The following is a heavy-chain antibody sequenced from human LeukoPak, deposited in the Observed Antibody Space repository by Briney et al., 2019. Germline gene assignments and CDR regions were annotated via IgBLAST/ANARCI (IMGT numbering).Heavy chain of an antibody. CDR1: GYNFTNYW. CDR3: ARRGEAMDPFDY. V-gene: IGHV5-51*01. CDR2: IYPGDSDT. J-gene: IGHJ4*02. D-gene: IGHD5-18*01. Sequence: GESLRISCQGSGYNFTNYWIGWVRQMPGKGLEWMGIIYPGDSDTRYSPSFQGQVTFSADKSINTAYLQWSSLKASDTAIYYCARRGEAMDPFDYWGQGTLVTVSS.